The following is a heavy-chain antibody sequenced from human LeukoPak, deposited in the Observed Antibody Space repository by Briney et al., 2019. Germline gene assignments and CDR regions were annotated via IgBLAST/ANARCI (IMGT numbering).Heavy chain of an antibody. CDR3: ARAAAGVYYFDL. D-gene: IGHD6-13*01. Sequence: SETLSLTCTVPGYSISRGYYWGWIRQPPGKGLEWIGSLYPTGTTYDNPSLKSRVTLSVDTSKNQFSLRLSSVTAADRAVYYCARAAAGVYYFDLWGPGALVTVSS. CDR1: GYSISRGYY. CDR2: LYPTGTT. J-gene: IGHJ4*01. V-gene: IGHV4-38-2*02.